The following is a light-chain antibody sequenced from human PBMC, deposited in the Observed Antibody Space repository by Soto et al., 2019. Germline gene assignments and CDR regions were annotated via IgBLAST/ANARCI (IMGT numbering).Light chain of an antibody. CDR2: DVS. J-gene: IGLJ1*01. Sequence: QSALTQPASVSGSPGQSIAISCTGVRTDVADGYDYVSWYQQHPGQAPQLIIYDVSNRPSGVSDRFSGSKSGNTASLTISGLQAEDEAEYYCTSYTSGTPLYVFGTGTKVTVL. CDR3: TSYTSGTPLYV. CDR1: RTDVADGYDY. V-gene: IGLV2-14*03.